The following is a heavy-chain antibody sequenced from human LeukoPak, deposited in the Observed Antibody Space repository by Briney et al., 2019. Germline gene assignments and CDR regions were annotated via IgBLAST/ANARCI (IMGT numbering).Heavy chain of an antibody. D-gene: IGHD3-10*01. CDR3: ARDKIVRAAHDAFDI. CDR2: INHSGGT. J-gene: IGHJ3*02. CDR1: GGSFSGYY. Sequence: SETLSLTCAVYGGSFSGYYWSWIRQPPGKGLEWIGEINHSGGTNYNPSLKSRVTISIDTSKNQFSLNLTSVTAADTAVYFCARDKIVRAAHDAFDIWGQGTMVTVSS. V-gene: IGHV4-34*01.